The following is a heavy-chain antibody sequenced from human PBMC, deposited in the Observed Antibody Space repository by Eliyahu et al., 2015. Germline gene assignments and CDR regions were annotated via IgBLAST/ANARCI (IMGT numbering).Heavy chain of an antibody. CDR3: ARPGGGGYDFYFDS. J-gene: IGHJ4*02. CDR2: IYHSGST. Sequence: QVQLQESGPGLVKPSGTLSLXXXVSGVXIXSSNWXSWVRQSPGKGLXWIGXIYHSGSTNYNPSLKSRLSISVDRSKNQLSLKLTSVTAADTAVYYCARPGGGGYDFYFDSWGQGTLVTVSS. CDR1: GVXIXSSNW. D-gene: IGHD3/OR15-3a*01. V-gene: IGHV4-4*02.